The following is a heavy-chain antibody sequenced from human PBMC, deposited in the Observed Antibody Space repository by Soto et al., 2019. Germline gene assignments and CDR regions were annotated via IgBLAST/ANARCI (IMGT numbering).Heavy chain of an antibody. V-gene: IGHV3-21*01. J-gene: IGHJ3*01. Sequence: EVQLVESGGGLVKPGGSLRLSCVASGFTLSDHSMNWVRLAPGKGLAWVSAISDIGTYIFYADSVKGRFTISRDNAKNSLYLQMDSLGAEDTALYYCARDLVEGALNGFDVWGQGTMVTVSS. CDR2: ISDIGTYI. CDR1: GFTLSDHS. CDR3: ARDLVEGALNGFDV. D-gene: IGHD3-16*01.